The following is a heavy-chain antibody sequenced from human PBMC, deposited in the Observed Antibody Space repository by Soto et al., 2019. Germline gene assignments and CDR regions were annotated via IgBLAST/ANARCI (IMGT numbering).Heavy chain of an antibody. Sequence: GASVKVSCKASGSTFTIYGINWVRQAPGQGLEWMGWISGYDGNTNYAQKLQGRVSMTTDTSTSTAYMELRSLRSDDTAVYYCARDSTMTTAYGMDVWGKGTTVTVSS. CDR3: ARDSTMTTAYGMDV. V-gene: IGHV1-18*01. J-gene: IGHJ6*04. CDR2: ISGYDGNT. CDR1: GSTFTIYG. D-gene: IGHD4-17*01.